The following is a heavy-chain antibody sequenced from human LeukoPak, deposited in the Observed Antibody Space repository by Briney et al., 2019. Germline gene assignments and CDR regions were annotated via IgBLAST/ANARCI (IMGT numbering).Heavy chain of an antibody. CDR3: ARGARGDYVQNWFDP. CDR1: GGSISIYY. V-gene: IGHV4-4*07. Sequence: SETLSLTCTVSGGSISIYYWNWIRQPAGKGLEWIGRIYTSGSTTYNPSLKSRVTISVDTSKNQFSLKLSSVTAADTAVYYCARGARGDYVQNWFDPWGQGTLVTVSS. CDR2: IYTSGST. J-gene: IGHJ5*02. D-gene: IGHD4-17*01.